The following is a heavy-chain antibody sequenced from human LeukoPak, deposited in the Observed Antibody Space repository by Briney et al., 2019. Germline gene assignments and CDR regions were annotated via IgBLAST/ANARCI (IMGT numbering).Heavy chain of an antibody. J-gene: IGHJ4*02. V-gene: IGHV4-39*07. Sequence: PSETLSLTCTVSGGSISSSSHYWGWIRQPPGKGLEWIGSIYFSGSTDYNPSLKSRVSISIDTSKNQFSLKLISVTAADTAVYYCARVGVSCSGGNCYAYSGRLDYWGQGTLVTVSS. CDR2: IYFSGST. CDR3: ARVGVSCSGGNCYAYSGRLDY. CDR1: GGSISSSSHY. D-gene: IGHD2-15*01.